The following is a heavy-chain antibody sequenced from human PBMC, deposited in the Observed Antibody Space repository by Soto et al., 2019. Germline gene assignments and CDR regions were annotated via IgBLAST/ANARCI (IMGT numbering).Heavy chain of an antibody. V-gene: IGHV3-33*01. CDR2: MWYDGTNK. CDR3: ARDATFGTKGGSFDI. CDR1: GFTFRIYS. D-gene: IGHD3-16*01. Sequence: GGSLRLSCAASGFTFRIYSMHWVRQSPGKGLEWVAVMWYDGTNKYYGESVKGRFTISRDNSEDTLYLQMNSLRVEDTAVYYCARDATFGTKGGSFDIWGHGTLVTVSS. J-gene: IGHJ3*02.